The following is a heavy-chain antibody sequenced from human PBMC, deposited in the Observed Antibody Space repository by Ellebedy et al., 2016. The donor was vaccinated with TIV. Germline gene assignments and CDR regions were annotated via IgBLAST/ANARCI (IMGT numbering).Heavy chain of an antibody. CDR1: GFSFSSYW. D-gene: IGHD4-17*01. Sequence: EGSLRLSCAASGFSFSSYWMSWVRQAPGKGLEWVANIRQDGSDKYYVDSVKGRFTISRDNAKNSLYLQMNSLRAEDTAVYYCAADGSYGDYRSPTHAFEIWGQGTMVTVSS. CDR3: AADGSYGDYRSPTHAFEI. V-gene: IGHV3-7*01. CDR2: IRQDGSDK. J-gene: IGHJ3*02.